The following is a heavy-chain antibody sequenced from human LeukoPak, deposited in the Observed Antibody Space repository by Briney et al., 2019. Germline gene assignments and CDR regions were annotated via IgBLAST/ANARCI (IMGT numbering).Heavy chain of an antibody. Sequence: GASVKVSCKASGYTFNVYAVHWVRQAPGQRLEWMGWINTANSNTKYSQKFQGSVTITRDTSANTAYMELSSLRPEDTAVYYCARGYGLGSYLDYWGQGTLVTVSS. CDR3: ARGYGLGSYLDY. V-gene: IGHV1-3*04. J-gene: IGHJ4*02. D-gene: IGHD3-10*01. CDR2: INTANSNT. CDR1: GYTFNVYA.